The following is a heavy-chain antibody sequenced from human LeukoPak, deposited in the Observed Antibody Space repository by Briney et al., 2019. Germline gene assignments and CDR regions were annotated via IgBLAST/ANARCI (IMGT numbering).Heavy chain of an antibody. V-gene: IGHV3-23*01. J-gene: IGHJ5*02. CDR3: ARVGSGSYYGGSVDP. D-gene: IGHD3-10*01. CDR2: ISGSGGST. Sequence: GGSLRLSCAASGFTFSSYAMSWVRQAPGKGLEWVSGISGSGGSTYYADSVKGRFTISRDNSKNTLYLQMNSLRAEDTAVYYCARVGSGSYYGGSVDPWGQGTLVTVSS. CDR1: GFTFSSYA.